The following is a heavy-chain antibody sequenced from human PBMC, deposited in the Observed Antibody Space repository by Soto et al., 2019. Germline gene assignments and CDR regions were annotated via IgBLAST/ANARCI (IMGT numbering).Heavy chain of an antibody. Sequence: KQSQTLSLTCAISGDSVSSNSAAWNWIRQSPSRGLEWLGRTYYRSKWYNDYAVSVKSRITINPDTSKNQFSLQLNSVTPEDTAVYYCARDGVTGYCSGGSCYSGFDYWGQGTLVTVSS. D-gene: IGHD2-15*01. V-gene: IGHV6-1*01. CDR2: TYYRSKWYN. CDR1: GDSVSSNSAA. J-gene: IGHJ4*02. CDR3: ARDGVTGYCSGGSCYSGFDY.